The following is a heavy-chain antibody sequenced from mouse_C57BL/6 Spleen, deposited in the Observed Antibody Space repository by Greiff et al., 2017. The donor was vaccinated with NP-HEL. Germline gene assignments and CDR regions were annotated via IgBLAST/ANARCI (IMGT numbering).Heavy chain of an antibody. D-gene: IGHD2-3*01. CDR3: ARWDDRGAMDY. J-gene: IGHJ4*01. Sequence: VQLQQSGAELVKPGASVKISCKASGYAFSSYWMNWVKQRPGKGLEWIGQIYPGDGDTNYNGKFKGKATLTADKSSSTAYMQLSSLTSEDSAVYFCARWDDRGAMDYWGQGTSVIVSS. CDR1: GYAFSSYW. CDR2: IYPGDGDT. V-gene: IGHV1-80*01.